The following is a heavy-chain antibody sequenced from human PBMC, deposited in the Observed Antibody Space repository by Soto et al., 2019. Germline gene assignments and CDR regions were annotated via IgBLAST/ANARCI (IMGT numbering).Heavy chain of an antibody. D-gene: IGHD3-16*02. CDR2: ISGSGGST. V-gene: IGHV3-23*01. CDR3: AKDSPSMITFGGVIGPFDY. Sequence: GGSLRLSCAASGFTFSSYAMSWVRQAPGKGLEWVSAISGSGGSTYYADSVKGRFTISRDNSKNTLYLQMNSLRAEDTAVYYCAKDSPSMITFGGVIGPFDYWGQGTLVTVSS. J-gene: IGHJ4*02. CDR1: GFTFSSYA.